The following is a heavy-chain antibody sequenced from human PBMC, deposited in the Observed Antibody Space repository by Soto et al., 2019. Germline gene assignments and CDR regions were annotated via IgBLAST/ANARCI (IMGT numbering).Heavy chain of an antibody. CDR3: AREPLRAMVRGVTTYGMDV. CDR1: GGSFSGYY. V-gene: IGHV4-34*01. Sequence: SETLSLTCAVYGGSFSGYYWSWIRQPPGKGLDWIGEINHSGSTNYNPSLKSRVTISVDTSKNQFSLKLSSVTAADTAVYYCAREPLRAMVRGVTTYGMDVWGQGTTVTVSS. D-gene: IGHD3-10*01. CDR2: INHSGST. J-gene: IGHJ6*02.